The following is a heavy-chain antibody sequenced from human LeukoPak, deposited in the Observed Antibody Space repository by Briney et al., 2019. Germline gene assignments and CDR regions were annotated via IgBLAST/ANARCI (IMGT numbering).Heavy chain of an antibody. CDR2: IKQDGSDQ. Sequence: GGSLRLSCAASGFTFNNYWMTWVRQAPGKGLEWVATIKQDGSDQYYVDSVKGRFTISRDNAKNSLYLQMNSLRDEDTDVYYCATDRRVFYERSGYYGLDYWGQGTLVTVSS. CDR3: ATDRRVFYERSGYYGLDY. J-gene: IGHJ4*02. CDR1: GFTFNNYW. V-gene: IGHV3-7*01. D-gene: IGHD3-22*01.